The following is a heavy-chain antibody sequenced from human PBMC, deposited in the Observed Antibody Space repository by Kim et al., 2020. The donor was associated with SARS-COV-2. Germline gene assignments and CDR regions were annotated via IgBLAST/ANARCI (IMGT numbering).Heavy chain of an antibody. V-gene: IGHV3-64*01. CDR3: ASGGPVVGAVN. CDR1: GFTFSSYA. CDR2: ISSNGGST. J-gene: IGHJ4*02. Sequence: GGSLRLSCAASGFTFSSYAMHWVRQAPGKGLEYVSAISSNGGSTYYANSVKGRFTISRDNSKNTLYLQMGSLRAEDMAVYYCASGGPVVGAVNWGQGTLV. D-gene: IGHD1-26*01.